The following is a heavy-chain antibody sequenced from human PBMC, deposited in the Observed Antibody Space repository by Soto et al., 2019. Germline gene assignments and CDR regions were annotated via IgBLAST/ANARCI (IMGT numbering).Heavy chain of an antibody. J-gene: IGHJ1*01. Sequence: QVQLVESGGGVVQPGRSLRLSCAASGFTFSNYGMHWVRQAPGKGLEWVALIWYDGTNKYYVDSVKGRFTISRDNSKNTLYLQMDSLRAEDTAVYYCATASGSFAEYFHHWGQGTLVTVAS. CDR2: IWYDGTNK. D-gene: IGHD1-26*01. CDR3: ATASGSFAEYFHH. V-gene: IGHV3-33*01. CDR1: GFTFSNYG.